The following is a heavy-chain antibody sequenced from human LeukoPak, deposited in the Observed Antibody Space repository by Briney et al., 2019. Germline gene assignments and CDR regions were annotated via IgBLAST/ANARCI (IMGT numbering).Heavy chain of an antibody. CDR3: ARLRYCSSTSCPYYYYYYMDV. CDR1: GYSFTSYW. CDR2: IYPGDSDT. J-gene: IGHJ6*03. V-gene: IGHV5-51*01. Sequence: GESLKISCKGSGYSFTSYWIGWVRQMPGKGLEWMGIIYPGDSDTRYSPSFQGQVTISADKSISTAYLQWSSLKASDTAMYYCARLRYCSSTSCPYYYYYYMDVWGKGTTVTVSS. D-gene: IGHD2-2*01.